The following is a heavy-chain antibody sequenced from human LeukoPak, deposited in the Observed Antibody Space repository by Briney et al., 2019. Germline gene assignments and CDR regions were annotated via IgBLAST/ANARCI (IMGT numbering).Heavy chain of an antibody. J-gene: IGHJ5*02. V-gene: IGHV4-59*05. CDR1: GFTFSTYA. Sequence: GSLRLSCAASGFTFSTYAMSWVRQAPGKGLEWIGSIYKSGSTFYNPSLKSRVIISVDTSRNQFSLKLNSVSAADTAVYYCARSLSMAGLTWGQGTLVAVSS. CDR2: IYKSGST. D-gene: IGHD6-19*01. CDR3: ARSLSMAGLT.